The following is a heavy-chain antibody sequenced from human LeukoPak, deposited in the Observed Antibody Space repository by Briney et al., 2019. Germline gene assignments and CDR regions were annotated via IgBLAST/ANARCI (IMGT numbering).Heavy chain of an antibody. V-gene: IGHV1-69*13. J-gene: IGHJ4*02. CDR1: GGTFSSYA. D-gene: IGHD5-18*01. CDR3: ATSTAMVTETFDY. Sequence: SVKVSCKASGGTFSSYAISWVRQAPGQGLEWMGGIIPIFGTANYAQKFQGRVTITADESTSTAYMELSSLRSEDTAVYYCATSTAMVTETFDYWGQGTLVTGSS. CDR2: IIPIFGTA.